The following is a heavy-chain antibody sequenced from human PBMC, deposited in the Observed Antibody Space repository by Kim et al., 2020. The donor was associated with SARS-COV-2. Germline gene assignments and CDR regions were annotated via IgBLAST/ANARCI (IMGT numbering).Heavy chain of an antibody. CDR3: AHRFGGLHFDS. D-gene: IGHD3-16*01. CDR2: INHSGST. V-gene: IGHV4-34*08. CDR1: GGTFSGYY. J-gene: IGHJ4*02. Sequence: SETLSLTCAVYGGTFSGYYWSWIRQPPGKGLEWIGEINHSGSTNYNPSLKSRVTISGDTSKKQFSLKLSSVTAADTAVYYCAHRFGGLHFDSWGQGTLDT.